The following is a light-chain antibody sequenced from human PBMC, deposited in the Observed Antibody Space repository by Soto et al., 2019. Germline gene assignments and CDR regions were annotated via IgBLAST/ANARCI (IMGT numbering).Light chain of an antibody. J-gene: IGKJ1*01. CDR1: QSVRSS. CDR3: QQYNNWPPRT. Sequence: EIVMTQSPATLSVSPGERATLSCRASQSVRSSLAWYQQKPGQAPRLLIYAASTRATGIPARFSGSGSGTEFTLTISSLQSEDFAVYYCQQYNNWPPRTFGQGPKVEIK. V-gene: IGKV3-15*01. CDR2: AAS.